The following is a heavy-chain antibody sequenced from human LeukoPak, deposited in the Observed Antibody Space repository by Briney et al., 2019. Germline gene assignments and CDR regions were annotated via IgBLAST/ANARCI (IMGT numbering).Heavy chain of an antibody. V-gene: IGHV3-30*02. CDR3: AKDPRYSGYFDY. CDR1: GFTFSSYG. D-gene: IGHD1-26*01. Sequence: GGSLRLSCAASGFTFSSYGMHWVCQAPGKGLEWVAFIRYDGSNKYYADSVKGRFTISRDNSKNTLYLQMNSLRAEDTAVYYCAKDPRYSGYFDYWGQGTLVTVSS. J-gene: IGHJ4*02. CDR2: IRYDGSNK.